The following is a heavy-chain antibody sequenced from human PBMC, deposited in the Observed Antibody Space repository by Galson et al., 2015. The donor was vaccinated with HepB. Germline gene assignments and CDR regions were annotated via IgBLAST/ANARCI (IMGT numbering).Heavy chain of an antibody. V-gene: IGHV3-21*01. Sequence: SLRLSCAASGFSFSNYIMNWVRQAPGRGLEWVASISGSGRHIYYTDSVRDRFTISRDNAKNSLFLQMDSLRADDTAVFYCAGVRDYGDNRGFDYWGQGTLVTVSS. CDR2: ISGSGRHI. D-gene: IGHD4-23*01. CDR3: AGVRDYGDNRGFDY. CDR1: GFSFSNYI. J-gene: IGHJ4*02.